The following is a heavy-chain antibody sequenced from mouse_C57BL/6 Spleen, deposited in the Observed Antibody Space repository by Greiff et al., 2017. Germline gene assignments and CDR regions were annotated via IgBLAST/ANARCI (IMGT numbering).Heavy chain of an antibody. D-gene: IGHD2-3*01. CDR2: FYPGSGSI. CDR1: GYTFTEYT. CDR3: ARHEKDGYYTLYWYFDV. J-gene: IGHJ1*03. Sequence: VQLQQSGAELVKPGASVKLSCKASGYTFTEYTIHWVKQRSGQGLEWIGWFYPGSGSIKYNEKFKDKAPLTADKSSSTVYMELSRLTSEASAVYFCARHEKDGYYTLYWYFDVWGTGTTVTVSS. V-gene: IGHV1-62-2*01.